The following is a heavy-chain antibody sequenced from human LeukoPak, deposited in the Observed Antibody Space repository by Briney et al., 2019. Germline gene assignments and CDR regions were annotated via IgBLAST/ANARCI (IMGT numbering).Heavy chain of an antibody. CDR2: ISYDGSNK. V-gene: IGHV3-30*18. D-gene: IGHD5-12*01. CDR3: AKERWLRFFDY. J-gene: IGHJ4*02. CDR1: GFTYISYG. Sequence: GGSLRLSCAASGFTYISYGMHWVRQAPGKGLEWVAVISYDGSNKYYAESVKGRFTISRDNSKNTLYLEMNSLRAEDTAVYYCAKERWLRFFDYWGQGTLVTVSS.